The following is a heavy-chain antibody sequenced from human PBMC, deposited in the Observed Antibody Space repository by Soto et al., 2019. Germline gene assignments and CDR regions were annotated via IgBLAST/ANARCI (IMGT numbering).Heavy chain of an antibody. V-gene: IGHV3-53*02. CDR2: IYSDGRT. J-gene: IGHJ4*02. CDR3: ARCSGWYGQCYFDC. CDR1: GFIVSSSY. D-gene: IGHD6-13*01. Sequence: DVQLVETGGGLIQPGGSLRLSCAASGFIVSSSYMSWVRQAPGKGLEWASVIYSDGRTYYADSVEGRFTISRDNSENTLYLQMNSLSAEDTAVYYCARCSGWYGQCYFDCWGQGTLVTVSS.